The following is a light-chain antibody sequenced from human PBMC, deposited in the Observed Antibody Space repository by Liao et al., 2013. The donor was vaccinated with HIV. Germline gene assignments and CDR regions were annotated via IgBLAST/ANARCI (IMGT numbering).Light chain of an antibody. J-gene: IGLJ2*01. CDR2: QDS. CDR3: QAWDRNTAI. CDR1: DLGDKY. V-gene: IGLV3-1*01. Sequence: SYELTQPPSVSVSPGQTANISCSGDDLGDKYVCWYQQKPGQSPVLVMYQDSRRPSGIPERFSGSNSGNTATLTISGTQTVDEADFYCQAWDRNTAIFGGGTKLTVL.